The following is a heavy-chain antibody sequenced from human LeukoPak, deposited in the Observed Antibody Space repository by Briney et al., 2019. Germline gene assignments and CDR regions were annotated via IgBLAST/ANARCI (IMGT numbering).Heavy chain of an antibody. D-gene: IGHD2-2*01. CDR1: GFTFGSYA. J-gene: IGHJ4*02. Sequence: GGSLRLSCAASGFTFGSYAMYWVRQTPGKGLEWVTVISNDGSNKYYADSVKGRFTVSRDNSRNTLFLEMNSLRTEDTSVYYCARSGCSSTTCSPEYWGQGTLVSVSS. CDR2: ISNDGSNK. V-gene: IGHV3-30-3*01. CDR3: ARSGCSSTTCSPEY.